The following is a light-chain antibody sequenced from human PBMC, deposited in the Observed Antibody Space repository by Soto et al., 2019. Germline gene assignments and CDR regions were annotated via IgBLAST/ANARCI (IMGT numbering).Light chain of an antibody. Sequence: IVLTQSPGTLSLSPGERATLSCRASQSVSSSCLAWYQQKPGQAPRLLIFGASSRATDIPDRFGGSGSGTDFTLTISRLEPEDFAVYYCQRYGSSPQTFGQGTKVEIK. V-gene: IGKV3-20*01. J-gene: IGKJ1*01. CDR2: GAS. CDR3: QRYGSSPQT. CDR1: QSVSSSC.